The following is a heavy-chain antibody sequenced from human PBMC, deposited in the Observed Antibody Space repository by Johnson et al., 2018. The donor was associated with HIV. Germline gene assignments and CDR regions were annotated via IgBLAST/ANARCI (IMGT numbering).Heavy chain of an antibody. CDR2: IGTAGDT. D-gene: IGHD1-26*01. CDR1: GFTFDDYA. Sequence: VQLVESGGGLVQPGRSLTLSCAASGFTFDDYAMHWVRQATGKGLEWVSAIGTAGDTYYPGSVKGRFTISRENAKNSLYLQMNSLRAGDTAVYYCARVWEGAFDILGQGTMVTVSS. CDR3: ARVWEGAFDI. V-gene: IGHV3-13*01. J-gene: IGHJ3*02.